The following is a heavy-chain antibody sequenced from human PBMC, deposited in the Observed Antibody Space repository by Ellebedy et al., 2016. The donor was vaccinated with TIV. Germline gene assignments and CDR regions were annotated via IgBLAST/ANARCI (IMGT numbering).Heavy chain of an antibody. CDR2: INPSGGST. J-gene: IGHJ4*02. V-gene: IGHV1-46*01. D-gene: IGHD6-19*01. CDR1: RYTFTSYY. Sequence: ASVKVSXKASRYTFTSYYMHWVRQAPGQGLEWMGIINPSGGSTSYAQKFQGRVTMTRDTSTSTVYMELSSLRSEDTAVYYCARVLGSGWYGYWGQGTLVTVSS. CDR3: ARVLGSGWYGY.